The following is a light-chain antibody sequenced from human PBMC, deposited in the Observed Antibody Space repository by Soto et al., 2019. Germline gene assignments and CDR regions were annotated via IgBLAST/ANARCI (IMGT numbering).Light chain of an antibody. CDR2: EVS. CDR3: MRSTQLPPT. V-gene: IGKV2D-29*02. CDR1: QSLLHITGETF. Sequence: DVVMTQTPLSLSVAPGQPASISCKSSQSLLHITGETFLFWYLQKPGQSPQLLVYEVSTRVSGVPDRFSGSGSGTDFTLEISRVENDDVGIYYCMRSTQLPPTFGQGTRLGIE. J-gene: IGKJ5*01.